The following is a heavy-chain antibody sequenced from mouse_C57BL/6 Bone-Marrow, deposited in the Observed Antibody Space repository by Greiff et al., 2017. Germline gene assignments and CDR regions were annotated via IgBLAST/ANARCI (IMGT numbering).Heavy chain of an antibody. D-gene: IGHD1-1*02. CDR1: GFNIKDDY. V-gene: IGHV14-4*01. Sequence: VQLQQSGAELVRPGASVKLSCTASGFNIKDDYMHWVKQRPEQGLEWIGWIDPENGDTEYASKFQGKATITADKSSNTAYLQLSSLTSEDTAVYYCTTGRWYYFDYWGQGTTLTVSS. CDR3: TTGRWYYFDY. J-gene: IGHJ2*01. CDR2: IDPENGDT.